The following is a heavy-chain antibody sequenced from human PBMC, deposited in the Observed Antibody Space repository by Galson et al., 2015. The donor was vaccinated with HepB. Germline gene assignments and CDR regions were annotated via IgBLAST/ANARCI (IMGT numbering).Heavy chain of an antibody. CDR3: AKYSQDIVVVPAAIYADY. CDR2: ITGSGRPT. CDR1: GFTFTRYA. J-gene: IGHJ4*02. D-gene: IGHD2-2*01. V-gene: IGHV3-23*01. Sequence: SLRLSCAASGFTFTRYALSWVRQIPGQGLEWVSAITGSGRPTHYADSVKGRFTISRDNSKNTLYLQMNSLRAEDTAIYFCAKYSQDIVVVPAAIYADYWGQGTLVTVSS.